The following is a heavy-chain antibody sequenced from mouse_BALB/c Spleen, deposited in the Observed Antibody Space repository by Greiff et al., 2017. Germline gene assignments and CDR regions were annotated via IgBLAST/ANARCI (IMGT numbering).Heavy chain of an antibody. D-gene: IGHD1-2*01. J-gene: IGHJ3*01. CDR1: GFTFSDYY. CDR2: ISDGGSYT. Sequence: DVKLVESGGGLVKPGGSLKLSCAASGFTFSDYYMYWVRQTPEKRLVWVATISDGGSYTYYPDSVKGRFTISRDNAKNNLYLQMSSLKSEDTAMYYCARDGHYYGPWFAYWGQGTLVTVSA. CDR3: ARDGHYYGPWFAY. V-gene: IGHV5-4*02.